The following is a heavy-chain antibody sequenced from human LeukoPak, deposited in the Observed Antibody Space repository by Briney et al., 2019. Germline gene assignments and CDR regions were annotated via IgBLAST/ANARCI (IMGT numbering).Heavy chain of an antibody. V-gene: IGHV1-69*04. CDR2: IIPNLGTT. Sequence: SVKVSCKASGGTSNSHAISWVRQAPGQGLEWMGRIIPNLGTTNRAQNFQDRVTLTADKSTNTAYMELTSLTSDDTAVYYCATTNDGGGYQWGDFFDYWGQGTLVTVSS. D-gene: IGHD3-22*01. J-gene: IGHJ4*02. CDR1: GGTSNSHA. CDR3: ATTNDGGGYQWGDFFDY.